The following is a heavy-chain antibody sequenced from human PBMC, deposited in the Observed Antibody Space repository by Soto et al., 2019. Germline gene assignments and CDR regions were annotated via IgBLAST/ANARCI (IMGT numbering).Heavy chain of an antibody. CDR2: ISAYNGNT. CDR1: GYTFTSSG. J-gene: IGHJ6*02. Sequence: QVQLVQSGAEVKKPGASVKVSCKASGYTFTSSGISWVRQAPGQGLEWMGWISAYNGNTNYAQKLQGRVTMTTDTSTSTSYMELRSLRSDVTAVYYCARVLTLHKQVRVGNCDGMDGWGQGTTVTVSS. CDR3: ARVLTLHKQVRVGNCDGMDG. D-gene: IGHD1-26*01. V-gene: IGHV1-18*01.